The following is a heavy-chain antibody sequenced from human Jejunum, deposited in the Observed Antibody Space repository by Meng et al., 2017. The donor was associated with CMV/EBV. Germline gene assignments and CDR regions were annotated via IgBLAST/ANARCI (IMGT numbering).Heavy chain of an antibody. D-gene: IGHD6-19*01. V-gene: IGHV3-9*01. CDR3: AKDNSGWYYFDS. CDR1: GFTVDDYA. CDR2: ISWNSGNV. J-gene: IGHJ4*02. Sequence: ASGFTVDDYAMHWVRQGPGKGLEWVAGISWNSGNVGYADSVRGRFTISRDNAKNSLYLQMNSLRSEDSALYYCAKDNSGWYYFDSWGQGTVVTVSS.